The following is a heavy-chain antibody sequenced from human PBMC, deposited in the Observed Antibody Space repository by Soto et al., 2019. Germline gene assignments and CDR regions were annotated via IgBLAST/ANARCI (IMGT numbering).Heavy chain of an antibody. CDR1: GFTFSSYA. J-gene: IGHJ4*02. Sequence: GGSLRLSCAASGFTFSSYAMHWVRQAPGKGLEWVAVISYDGSNKYYADSVKGRFTISRDNSKNTLYLQMNSLRAEDTAVYYCARDGGIAAHAGDYFDYWGQGTLVTVSS. V-gene: IGHV3-30-3*01. D-gene: IGHD6-25*01. CDR3: ARDGGIAAHAGDYFDY. CDR2: ISYDGSNK.